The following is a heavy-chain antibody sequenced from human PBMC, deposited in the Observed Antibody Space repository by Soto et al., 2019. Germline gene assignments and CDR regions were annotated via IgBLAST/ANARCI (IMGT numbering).Heavy chain of an antibody. J-gene: IGHJ4*02. D-gene: IGHD6-19*01. CDR3: TIVSQWLVRVMFDY. CDR2: IRSKAYGGTT. V-gene: IGHV3-49*03. CDR1: GFTFGDYA. Sequence: EVQLVESGGGLVQPGRSLRLSCTASGFTFGDYAMSWFRQAPGKGLEWVGFIRSKAYGGTTEYAASVKGRFTISRDDSKSIAYLQMNSLKTEDTAVYYCTIVSQWLVRVMFDYWGQGTLVTVSS.